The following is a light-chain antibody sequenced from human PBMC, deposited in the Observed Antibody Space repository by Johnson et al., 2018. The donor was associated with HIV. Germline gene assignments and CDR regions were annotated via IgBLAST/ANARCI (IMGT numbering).Light chain of an antibody. V-gene: IGLV1-51*02. Sequence: QSVLTQPPSVSAAPGQKVTISCSGSSSNIGNNYVSWYQQLPGTAPKLLIYENNKRPSGIPDRFSGSKSGTSATLGITGLQTGDEDDYYCGTWDSSLSAYVFGTGTKVTGL. J-gene: IGLJ1*01. CDR3: GTWDSSLSAYV. CDR1: SSNIGNNY. CDR2: ENN.